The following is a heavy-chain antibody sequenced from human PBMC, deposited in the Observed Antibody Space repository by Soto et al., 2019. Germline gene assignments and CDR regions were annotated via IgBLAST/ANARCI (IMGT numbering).Heavy chain of an antibody. CDR3: ARVSWAVRGVIRAFDI. D-gene: IGHD3-10*01. V-gene: IGHV1-18*01. CDR2: ISAYNGNT. CDR1: GYTFTRYG. Sequence: GASVKVCCKASGYTFTRYGISWVRQAPGRGLEWMGWISAYNGNTNYAQKLQGRVTMTTDTSTSTAYMELRSLRSDDTAVYYCARVSWAVRGVIRAFDIWGQGTMVTVSS. J-gene: IGHJ3*02.